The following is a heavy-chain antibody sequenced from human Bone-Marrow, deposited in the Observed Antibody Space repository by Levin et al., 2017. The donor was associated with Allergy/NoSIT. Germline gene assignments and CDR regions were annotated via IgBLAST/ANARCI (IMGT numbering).Heavy chain of an antibody. J-gene: IGHJ5*02. Sequence: GESLKISCAASGFTFSTYSMNWVLQAPGKGLDWVSSITSSSSYIYYADSVKGRFTISRDNDKNSLYLQMNSLRVEDTAVYYCARGLDYSGLPWGQGTLVTVSS. CDR3: ARGLDYSGLP. CDR1: GFTFSTYS. CDR2: ITSSSSYI. D-gene: IGHD5-12*01. V-gene: IGHV3-21*01.